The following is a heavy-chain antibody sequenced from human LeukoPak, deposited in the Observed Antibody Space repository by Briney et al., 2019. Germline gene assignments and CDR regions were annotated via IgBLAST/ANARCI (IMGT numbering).Heavy chain of an antibody. CDR2: ISGSSNFM. J-gene: IGHJ5*02. CDR3: GRDQAGDYLPPDH. V-gene: IGHV3-21*05. D-gene: IGHD4-17*01. Sequence: PGGSLRLSCAASGFTFSDYSMNWVRQAPGKGLEWVSYISGSSNFMYYADSVKGRFTISRDNAKSSLYLQMDSLRAEDTAVYYCGRDQAGDYLPPDHWGQGTLVTVSS. CDR1: GFTFSDYS.